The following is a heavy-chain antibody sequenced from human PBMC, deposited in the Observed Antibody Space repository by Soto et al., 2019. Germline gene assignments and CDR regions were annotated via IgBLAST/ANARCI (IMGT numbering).Heavy chain of an antibody. V-gene: IGHV3-11*01. J-gene: IGHJ4*02. Sequence: QVQLVESGGGWVKPGGSRRLSCAASGFTFSDYNMSWIRQAPGKGLEWVSYIGSSGSTIYYADSVKGRFTISRDNAKNSLYLQMKRLRAEDTAVFYCAREYCSGGTCYFLVDSWGQGTLVTVSS. D-gene: IGHD2-15*01. CDR1: GFTFSDYN. CDR3: AREYCSGGTCYFLVDS. CDR2: IGSSGSTI.